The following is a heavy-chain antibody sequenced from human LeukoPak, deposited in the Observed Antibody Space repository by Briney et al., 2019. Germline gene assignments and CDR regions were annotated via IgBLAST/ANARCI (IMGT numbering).Heavy chain of an antibody. D-gene: IGHD3-3*01. CDR3: ALHWSYDYWSEPFEF. CDR1: GFTFSTYA. J-gene: IGHJ3*01. Sequence: PGGSLRLSCAASGFTFSTYAMSWVRQTPGKGLEWVSSISGSGGSTSYADSVKGRFTISRDNSKNTLWLQMNSLRAEDTALYYCALHWSYDYWSEPFEFRGQGTMVAVSS. CDR2: ISGSGGST. V-gene: IGHV3-23*01.